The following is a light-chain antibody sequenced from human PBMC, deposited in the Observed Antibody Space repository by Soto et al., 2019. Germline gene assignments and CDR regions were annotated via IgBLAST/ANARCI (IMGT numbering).Light chain of an antibody. Sequence: QSVLTQPASVSGSPGQSITISCTGTSSDVGGYNYVSWYQQHPGKAPKLMIYEVSNRPSGVSDRFSGSRSGNTASLTISGLQAEDEADYYCRSNTSNSNWVFGGGTQLFVL. CDR2: EVS. CDR1: SSDVGGYNY. V-gene: IGLV2-14*01. CDR3: RSNTSNSNWV. J-gene: IGLJ3*02.